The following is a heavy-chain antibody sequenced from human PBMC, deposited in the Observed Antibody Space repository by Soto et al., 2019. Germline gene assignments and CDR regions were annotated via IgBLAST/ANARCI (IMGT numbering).Heavy chain of an antibody. CDR1: GRSFSGYY. CDR2: INHSGST. J-gene: IGHJ4*02. CDR3: ATFPHFHY. Sequence: SETLSLTCAVYGRSFSGYYWSWIRQPPGKGLEWIGEINHSGSTNYNPSLKSRVTISVDTSKNQFSLKLSSVTAADTAVYYCATFPHFHYWGQGTLVTVSS. V-gene: IGHV4-34*01.